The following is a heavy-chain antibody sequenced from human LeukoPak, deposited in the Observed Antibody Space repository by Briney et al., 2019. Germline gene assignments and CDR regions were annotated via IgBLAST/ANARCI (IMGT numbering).Heavy chain of an antibody. D-gene: IGHD2-2*01. V-gene: IGHV1-69*04. Sequence: GASVKVSCKASGGTFSSYAISWVRQAPGQGLEWMGRIIPILGIANYAQKFQGRVTITADKSTSTAYMELSSLRSEDTAVYYCARALYCSSTSCYYYYGMDVWGQGTTVTVSS. CDR3: ARALYCSSTSCYYYYGMDV. J-gene: IGHJ6*02. CDR2: IIPILGIA. CDR1: GGTFSSYA.